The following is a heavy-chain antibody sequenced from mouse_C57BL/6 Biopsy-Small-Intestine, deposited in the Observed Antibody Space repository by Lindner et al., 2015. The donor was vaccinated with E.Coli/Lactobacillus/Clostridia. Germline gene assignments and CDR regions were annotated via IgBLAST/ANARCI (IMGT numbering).Heavy chain of an antibody. V-gene: IGHV1-42*01. CDR2: INPSTGGA. Sequence: VQLQESGPELVKSGASVKISCKASGYSFTGNYINWVKQSPEKSLEWIGEINPSTGGAAYNEKLRAKATLTIDKPSSTAYMQLKSLTSEDSAVYYCVRREVYYFDYWGQGTTLTVSS. J-gene: IGHJ2*01. CDR1: GYSFTGNY. CDR3: VRREVYYFDY.